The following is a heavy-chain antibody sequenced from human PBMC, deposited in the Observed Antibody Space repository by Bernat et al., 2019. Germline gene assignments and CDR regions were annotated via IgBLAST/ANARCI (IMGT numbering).Heavy chain of an antibody. D-gene: IGHD2-15*01. Sequence: QLQLQESGPGLVKPSETLSLTCTVSGGSISSSSYYWGWIRQPPGKGLEWIGSIYYSGSTYYNPSLKSRVTISVDTSKNQFSLKLSSVTAADTAVYYCARWGGVVVAATGVHGMDVWGQGTTVTVSS. V-gene: IGHV4-39*01. CDR3: ARWGGVVVAATGVHGMDV. CDR2: IYYSGST. J-gene: IGHJ6*02. CDR1: GGSISSSSYY.